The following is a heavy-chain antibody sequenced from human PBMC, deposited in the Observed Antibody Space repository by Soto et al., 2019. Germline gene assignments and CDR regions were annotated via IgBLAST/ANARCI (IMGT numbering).Heavy chain of an antibody. V-gene: IGHV3-30*18. CDR3: AKLFEGAIAAAGNHY. D-gene: IGHD6-13*01. CDR2: ISYDGSNK. Sequence: GGSLRLSCAASGFTFSSYGMHWVRQAPGKGLEWVAVISYDGSNKYYADSVKGRFTISRDNSKNTLYLQMNSLRAEDTAVYYCAKLFEGAIAAAGNHYWGQGTLVTVSS. CDR1: GFTFSSYG. J-gene: IGHJ4*02.